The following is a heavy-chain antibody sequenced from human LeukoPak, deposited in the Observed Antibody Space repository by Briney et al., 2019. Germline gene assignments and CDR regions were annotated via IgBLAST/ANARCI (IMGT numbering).Heavy chain of an antibody. Sequence: SETLSLTCAVCGGFFSGYYWRWIRQPRGKGLEWSGEINHSGSTNYTPSLKSRVTISVDTSKNQFSLELSPVTAADTAVYYCARGTSPPAAVWFGESYYFDYWGQGTLVTVSS. D-gene: IGHD3-10*01. CDR2: INHSGST. J-gene: IGHJ4*02. V-gene: IGHV4-34*01. CDR3: ARGTSPPAAVWFGESYYFDY. CDR1: GGFFSGYY.